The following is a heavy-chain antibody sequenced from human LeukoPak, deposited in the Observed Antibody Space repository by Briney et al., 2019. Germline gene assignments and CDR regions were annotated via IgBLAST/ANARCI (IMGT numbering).Heavy chain of an antibody. CDR3: ARRFHSGSFSYFDY. D-gene: IGHD1-26*01. J-gene: IGHJ4*02. CDR1: GYTFTGYY. CDR2: INPNSGGT. V-gene: IGHV1-2*02. Sequence: ASVKVSCKASGYTFTGYYMHWVRQAPGQGHEWMGWINPNSGGTNYAQKFQGRFTMTRDTSISTAYMELSRLRSDDTAVYYCARRFHSGSFSYFDYWGQGTLVTVSS.